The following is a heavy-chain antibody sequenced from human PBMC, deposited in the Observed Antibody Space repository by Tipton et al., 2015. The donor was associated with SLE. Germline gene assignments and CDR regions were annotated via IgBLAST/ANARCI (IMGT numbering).Heavy chain of an antibody. Sequence: TLSLTCTVSGGSISSSSYYWGWIRQPPGKGLEWIGSIYYSGSTYYNPSLKSRVTISVDTSKNQFSLKLSSVTAADTAVYYCARDRRGWDFDRWGRSTLVTVSS. J-gene: IGHJ2*01. CDR1: GGSISSSSYY. CDR2: IYYSGST. V-gene: IGHV4-39*07. D-gene: IGHD3-10*01. CDR3: ARDRRGWDFDR.